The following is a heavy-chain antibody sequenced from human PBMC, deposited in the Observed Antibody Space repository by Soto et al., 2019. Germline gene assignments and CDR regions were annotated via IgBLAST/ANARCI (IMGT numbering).Heavy chain of an antibody. CDR2: IKSKTDGGTT. V-gene: IGHV3-15*07. D-gene: IGHD3-10*01. J-gene: IGHJ4*02. CDR1: GFTFSNAW. CDR3: TTAGWFGELSPSGGY. Sequence: EVQLVESGGGLVKPGGSLRLSCAASGFTFSNAWMNWVRQAPGKGLEWVGRIKSKTDGGTTDYAAPVKGRFTISKDDSKNTLYLQMNSLKTEDTAVYYCTTAGWFGELSPSGGYWGQGTLVTVSS.